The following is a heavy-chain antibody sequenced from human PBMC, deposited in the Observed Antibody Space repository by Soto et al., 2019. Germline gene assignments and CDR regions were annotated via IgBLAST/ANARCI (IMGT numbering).Heavy chain of an antibody. CDR3: ARGDIVAIFGMDV. J-gene: IGHJ6*02. D-gene: IGHD5-12*01. CDR1: GYTFTSYY. V-gene: IGHV1-46*01. Sequence: QVQLVQSGAEVKKPGASVKVSCKASGYTFTSYYMHWVRQAPGQGLEWMGIINPSGGSTTYAQKFQGRVTMTRDTSMSTVYMELSSLRSEDTAVYYCARGDIVAIFGMDVWGQGTTVTVSS. CDR2: INPSGGST.